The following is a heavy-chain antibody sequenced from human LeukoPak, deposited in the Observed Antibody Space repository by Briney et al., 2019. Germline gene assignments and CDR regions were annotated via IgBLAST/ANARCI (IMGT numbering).Heavy chain of an antibody. D-gene: IGHD6-25*01. J-gene: IGHJ3*02. V-gene: IGHV4-59*01. Sequence: SETLSLNCTVSSGSISSYYWSWMRQPPGKGLEWIGYIYYSGSTNYNPSLKSRVTISVDTSKTQFSLNLGSVTPADTAVYYCPREAARGAFEIWGQGTMVTVSS. CDR2: IYYSGST. CDR1: SGSISSYY. CDR3: PREAARGAFEI.